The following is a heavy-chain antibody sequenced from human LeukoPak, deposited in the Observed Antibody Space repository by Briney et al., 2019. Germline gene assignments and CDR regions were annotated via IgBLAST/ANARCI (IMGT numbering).Heavy chain of an antibody. CDR2: IYYSGSA. V-gene: IGHV4-30-4*01. J-gene: IGHJ6*03. D-gene: IGHD7-27*01. Sequence: SQTLSLTCTVSGGSINSGDYFWSWIRQPPGKGLEWIGFIYYSGSAYYNPSLKSRVTISVDTSKNQFSLKLSSVTAADTAVYYCARGAYWGYYYYMDVWGKGTTVTVSS. CDR3: ARGAYWGYYYYMDV. CDR1: GGSINSGDYF.